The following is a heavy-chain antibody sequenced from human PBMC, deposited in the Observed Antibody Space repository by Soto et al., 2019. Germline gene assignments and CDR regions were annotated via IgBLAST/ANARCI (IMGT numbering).Heavy chain of an antibody. D-gene: IGHD2-15*01. CDR3: ARDSYCSGGSCYSGPFAY. J-gene: IGHJ4*02. V-gene: IGHV1-18*01. Sequence: ASVKVSCKASGYTFTSYGISWVRQAPGQGLEWMGWISAYNGNTNYAQKLQGRVTMTTDTSTSTAYMELRSLRSDDTAVYYCARDSYCSGGSCYSGPFAYWGQGTLVTVSS. CDR1: GYTFTSYG. CDR2: ISAYNGNT.